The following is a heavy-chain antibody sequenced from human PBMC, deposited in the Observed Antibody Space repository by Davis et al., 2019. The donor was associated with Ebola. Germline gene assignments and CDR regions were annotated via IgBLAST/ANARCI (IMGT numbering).Heavy chain of an antibody. V-gene: IGHV3-23*01. CDR3: ARVDTTKTYYYGMDV. Sequence: GESLKISCAASGFTFSNYAMSWVRQAPGKGLEWVSGISGSGATTYYADSVKGRFTISRDNSKNTLYLQMNSLRAEDTAVYYCARVDTTKTYYYGMDVWGQGTTVTVSS. D-gene: IGHD1-1*01. J-gene: IGHJ6*02. CDR2: ISGSGATT. CDR1: GFTFSNYA.